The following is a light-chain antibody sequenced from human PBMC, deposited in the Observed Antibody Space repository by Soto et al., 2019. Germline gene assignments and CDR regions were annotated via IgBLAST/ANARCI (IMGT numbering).Light chain of an antibody. CDR1: TGAVTSGHY. CDR2: DTS. V-gene: IGLV7-46*01. Sequence: QAVVTQEPSLTVSPGGTVTLTCGSSTGAVTSGHYPYWFQQKPGQAPRTLIYDTSNKHSWTPARFSGSLLGGKAALTLSGAQPKDEAEYYCLLSYSGARSYVFGTGTKLTVL. J-gene: IGLJ1*01. CDR3: LLSYSGARSYV.